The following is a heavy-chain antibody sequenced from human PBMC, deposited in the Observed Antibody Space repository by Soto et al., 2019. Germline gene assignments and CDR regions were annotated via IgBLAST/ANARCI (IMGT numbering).Heavy chain of an antibody. V-gene: IGHV3-53*02. Sequence: EVQLVETGGGLIQPGGSLRLSCAASGFTVSSNYMSWVRQAPGKGLEWVSVIYSGGSTYYADSVKGRFTISRDNSKNTLYLQMNSLRADDTAVYYCARDRVVGAIRDYYYGMDVWGQGTTVTVSS. CDR2: IYSGGST. CDR3: ARDRVVGAIRDYYYGMDV. D-gene: IGHD1-26*01. J-gene: IGHJ6*02. CDR1: GFTVSSNY.